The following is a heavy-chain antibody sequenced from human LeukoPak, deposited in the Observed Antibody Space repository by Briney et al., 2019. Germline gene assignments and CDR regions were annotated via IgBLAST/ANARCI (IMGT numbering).Heavy chain of an antibody. CDR3: AKDSPSAPVTSV. CDR2: ISTNNRLI. V-gene: IGHV3-48*01. Sequence: GGSLRLSCAASGFTFRSYSLNWVRQAPGKGLEWISYISTNNRLIHNADSVKGRFTISRDNFKNTLYLQMNSLRVEDTAIFYCAKDSPSAPVTSVWGQGTLVSVSS. CDR1: GFTFRSYS. J-gene: IGHJ4*02. D-gene: IGHD4-17*01.